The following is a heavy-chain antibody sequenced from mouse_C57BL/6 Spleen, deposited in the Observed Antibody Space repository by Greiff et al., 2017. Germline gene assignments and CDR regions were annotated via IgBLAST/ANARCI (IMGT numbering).Heavy chain of an antibody. V-gene: IGHV1-82*01. Sequence: VQLQQPGAELVKPGASVKLSCKASGYAFSSSWMNWVKQRPGKGLEWIGRIYPGDGDTNYNGKFKGKATLTADKSSSTAYMQLSSLTSEDSAVXFCARERDYLYYFDYWGQGTTLTVSS. CDR1: GYAFSSSW. CDR3: ARERDYLYYFDY. CDR2: IYPGDGDT. J-gene: IGHJ2*01. D-gene: IGHD5-5*01.